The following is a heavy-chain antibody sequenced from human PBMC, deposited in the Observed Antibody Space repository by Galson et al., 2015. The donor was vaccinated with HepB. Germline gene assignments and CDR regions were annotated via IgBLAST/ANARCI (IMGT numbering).Heavy chain of an antibody. CDR3: ARDPPLGTPFDY. J-gene: IGHJ4*02. V-gene: IGHV3-21*01. Sequence: SLRLSCAASGFTFSSYNMNWVRQAPGKGLEWVSSISSTSAYIYYADSVKGRFTVSRDNAKNSLYLQMNSLRDEDTAVYYCARDPPLGTPFDYWGQGTLVTVSS. D-gene: IGHD7-27*01. CDR1: GFTFSSYN. CDR2: ISSTSAYI.